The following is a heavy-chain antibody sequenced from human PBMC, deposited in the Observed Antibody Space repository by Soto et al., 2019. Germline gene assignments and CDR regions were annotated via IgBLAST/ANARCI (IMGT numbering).Heavy chain of an antibody. D-gene: IGHD2-2*01. V-gene: IGHV4-39*07. CDR2: IYYSGST. CDR1: GGSISSSSYY. J-gene: IGHJ4*02. CDR3: ARAGCISTSCYSWYTNFHY. Sequence: PSETLSLTCTVSGGSISSSSYYWGWIRQPPGKGLEWIGSIYYSGSTYYNPSLKSRVTISVDTSKNQFSLKLSSVTAADTAVYYCARAGCISTSCYSWYTNFHYWGQGTLVTVS.